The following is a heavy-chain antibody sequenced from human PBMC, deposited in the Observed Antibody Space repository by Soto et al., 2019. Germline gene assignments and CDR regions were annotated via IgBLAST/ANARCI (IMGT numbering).Heavy chain of an antibody. D-gene: IGHD3-3*01. J-gene: IGHJ4*02. Sequence: PGEALKNSCKGSGYNFACYWIAWVRQMPGKGLELMGIIYPSDSDTRYRPSFQGQVTISADKSISSAYLQWSSLRASDTAMYYCARGGVSTRTFDYWGQGTPVTVSS. CDR2: IYPSDSDT. CDR3: ARGGVSTRTFDY. V-gene: IGHV5-51*01. CDR1: GYNFACYW.